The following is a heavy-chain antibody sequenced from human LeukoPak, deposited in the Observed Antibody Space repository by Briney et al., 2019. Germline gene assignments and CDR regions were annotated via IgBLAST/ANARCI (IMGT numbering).Heavy chain of an antibody. CDR1: GFTFSTYG. Sequence: GGSLRLSCAASGFTFSTYGMSWVRQAPGKGLEWVSAISGSGGSTYYADSVKGRFTISRDISKNTLSLQMNSLRAEDTAIYYCAKGGYSGYGYYYMDVWGKGTTVTISS. D-gene: IGHD5-12*01. CDR3: AKGGYSGYGYYYMDV. CDR2: ISGSGGST. J-gene: IGHJ6*03. V-gene: IGHV3-23*01.